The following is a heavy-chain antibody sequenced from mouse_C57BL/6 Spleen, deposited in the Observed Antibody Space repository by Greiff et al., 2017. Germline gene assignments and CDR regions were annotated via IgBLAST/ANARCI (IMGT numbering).Heavy chain of an antibody. V-gene: IGHV1-76*01. CDR3: ARGYDYDDPFAY. D-gene: IGHD2-4*01. J-gene: IGHJ3*01. Sequence: VQLQQSGAELVRPGASVKLSCKASGYTFTDYYINWVKQRPGQGLEWIARIYPGSGNTYYNEKFKGKATLTAEKSSSTAYMQLSSLTSEDSAVYFCARGYDYDDPFAYWGQGTLVTVSA. CDR1: GYTFTDYY. CDR2: IYPGSGNT.